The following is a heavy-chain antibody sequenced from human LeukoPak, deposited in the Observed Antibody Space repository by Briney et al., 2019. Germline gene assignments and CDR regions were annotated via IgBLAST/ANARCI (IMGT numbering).Heavy chain of an antibody. D-gene: IGHD6-19*01. V-gene: IGHV3-7*01. CDR2: INEDGSNK. Sequence: QAGRSLRLSCAASGFSFSNHYMRWIRQAPGKGLEWVANINEDGSNKWHLGSVKGRFTVSRDNARNALYLQMNSLRVEDTAVYYCTRVIVAVPGYFDYFDFWGQGALVTVSS. CDR1: GFSFSNHY. CDR3: TRVIVAVPGYFDYFDF. J-gene: IGHJ4*02.